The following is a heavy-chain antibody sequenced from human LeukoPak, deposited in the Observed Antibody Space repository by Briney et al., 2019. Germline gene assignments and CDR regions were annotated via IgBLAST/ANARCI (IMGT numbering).Heavy chain of an antibody. CDR2: IYYSGST. D-gene: IGHD2-2*01. CDR3: ARFGVVVPAAMGYYYYYYMDV. Sequence: PTETLSLTCTVSGGSISSYYWSWIRQPPGKGLEWIGYIYYSGSTNYNPSLKSRVTISVDTPKNQFSLKLSSVTAADTAVYYCARFGVVVPAAMGYYYYYYMDVWGKGTTVTVSS. V-gene: IGHV4-59*01. J-gene: IGHJ6*03. CDR1: GGSISSYY.